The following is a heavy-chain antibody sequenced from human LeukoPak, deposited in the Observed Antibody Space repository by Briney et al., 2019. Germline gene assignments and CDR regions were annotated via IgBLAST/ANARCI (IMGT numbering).Heavy chain of an antibody. J-gene: IGHJ4*02. V-gene: IGHV3-7*01. D-gene: IGHD5-18*01. CDR2: IKQDESEK. CDR3: ARGHGDTTMAGEFDF. Sequence: GGSLRLSCAASGFTFSSYWMSWVRQSPGKGLEGVANIKQDESEKYYVDSVKGRFTISRDNAKNSLYLQTNSLRAEDTAVYYCARGHGDTTMAGEFDFWGQGTLVTVSS. CDR1: GFTFSSYW.